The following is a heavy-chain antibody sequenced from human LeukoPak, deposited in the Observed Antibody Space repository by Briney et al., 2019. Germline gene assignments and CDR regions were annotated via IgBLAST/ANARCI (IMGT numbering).Heavy chain of an antibody. V-gene: IGHV1-46*01. J-gene: IGHJ4*02. CDR1: GYTFTSYY. D-gene: IGHD3-22*01. CDR2: INPSGGST. CDR3: ARSHYYDSSGYYYVFDY. Sequence: ASVKVSCKASGYTFTSYYMHWVRQAPGQGLEWMGIINPSGGSTSYAQKFQGRVTMTRDTSTSTVYMELSSLRSEDTAVYYCARSHYYDSSGYYYVFDYWGQGTLVTVSS.